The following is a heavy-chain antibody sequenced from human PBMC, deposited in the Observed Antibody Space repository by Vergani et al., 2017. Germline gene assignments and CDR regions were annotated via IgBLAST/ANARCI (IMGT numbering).Heavy chain of an antibody. Sequence: EVQLLESGGGLVQPGGSLRLSCAASGFTFSSYAMSWVRQAPGKGREWVSAISGSGGSTYYADSVKGRFTIARDNSKNTLYLQMNSLRAEDTAVYYCAKDLEDSGPPYYFDYWGQGTLVTVSS. D-gene: IGHD1-26*01. J-gene: IGHJ4*02. CDR3: AKDLEDSGPPYYFDY. V-gene: IGHV3-23*01. CDR1: GFTFSSYA. CDR2: ISGSGGST.